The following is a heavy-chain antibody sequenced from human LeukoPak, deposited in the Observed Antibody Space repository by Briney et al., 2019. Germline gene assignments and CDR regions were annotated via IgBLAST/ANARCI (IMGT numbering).Heavy chain of an antibody. CDR1: GFTFSSYW. D-gene: IGHD3-22*01. V-gene: IGHV3-7*01. J-gene: IGHJ4*02. Sequence: PGGSLRLSCAASGFTFSSYWMSWVRQAPGKGREWVANIKQDGSEKYYVDSVKGRFTISRDNAKNSLYLQMNSLRAEDTAVYYCARDWYYYDSSGYSLFDYWGQGTLVTVSS. CDR3: ARDWYYYDSSGYSLFDY. CDR2: IKQDGSEK.